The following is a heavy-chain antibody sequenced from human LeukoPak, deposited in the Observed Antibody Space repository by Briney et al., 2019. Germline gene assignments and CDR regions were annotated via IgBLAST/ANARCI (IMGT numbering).Heavy chain of an antibody. CDR2: IPYSGST. CDR1: GGSVSTYY. D-gene: IGHD2-15*01. V-gene: IGHV4-59*02. Sequence: PSETLSLTCTVSGGSVSTYYWNWIRQPPGKGLEWIGYIPYSGSTNYNPSLKSRLTISVDTSNNQFSLKLSSVTAADTAVYYCASTSGYCSGGNCCSAFDYWGQGTLVTVSS. J-gene: IGHJ4*02. CDR3: ASTSGYCSGGNCCSAFDY.